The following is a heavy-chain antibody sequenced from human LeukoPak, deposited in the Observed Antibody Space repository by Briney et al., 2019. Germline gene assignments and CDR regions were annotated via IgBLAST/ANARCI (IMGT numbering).Heavy chain of an antibody. D-gene: IGHD5-18*01. CDR1: GFTFSSYG. CDR3: AKDLPGYSYGFDC. V-gene: IGHV3-23*01. Sequence: PGRSLRLSCAASGFTFSSYGIHWVRQAPGKGLEWVSAISGSGGSTYYADSVKGRFTISGDNSKNTLYLQMNSLRAEDTAVYYCAKDLPGYSYGFDCWGQGTLVTVSS. J-gene: IGHJ4*02. CDR2: ISGSGGST.